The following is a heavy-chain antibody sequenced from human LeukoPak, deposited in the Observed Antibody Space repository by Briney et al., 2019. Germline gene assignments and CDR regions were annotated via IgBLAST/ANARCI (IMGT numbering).Heavy chain of an antibody. J-gene: IGHJ4*02. CDR1: AFTFSSYA. CDR3: AKAPIGYSSGWYRSYYFDY. CDR2: ISGSGGST. Sequence: GGSLRLSCAASAFTFSSYAMSWVRQAPGKGLEWVSAISGSGGSTYYADSVKGRFTISRDNSKNTLYLQMNSLRAEDTAVYYCAKAPIGYSSGWYRSYYFDYWGQGTLVTVSS. D-gene: IGHD6-19*01. V-gene: IGHV3-23*01.